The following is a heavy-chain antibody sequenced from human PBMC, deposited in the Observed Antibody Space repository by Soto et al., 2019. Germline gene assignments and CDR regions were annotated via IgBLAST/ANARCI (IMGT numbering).Heavy chain of an antibody. CDR1: GDSVSSNSAA. V-gene: IGHV6-1*01. D-gene: IGHD6-13*01. J-gene: IGHJ6*02. Sequence: PSQTLSLTCAISGDSVSSNSAAWNWIRQSPSRGLEWLGRTYYRSKWYNDYAVSVKSRITINPDTSKNQFSLQLNSVTPEDTAVYYFARDPAAAGIYYYYYGMDVWGQGTTVTVSS. CDR2: TYYRSKWYN. CDR3: ARDPAAAGIYYYYYGMDV.